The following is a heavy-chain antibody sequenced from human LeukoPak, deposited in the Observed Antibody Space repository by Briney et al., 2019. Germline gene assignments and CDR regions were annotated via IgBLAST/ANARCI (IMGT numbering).Heavy chain of an antibody. D-gene: IGHD3-22*01. CDR3: ARSRWLSDPYFDY. Sequence: KPSETLSLTCTVSGGSISSSSYYWGWIRQPPGKGLEWIGSICYRGSTYYNPSLKSRVTISLDTSKDQFSLKLSSVTAADTAVYYCARSRWLSDPYFDYWGQGTLVTVSS. J-gene: IGHJ4*02. CDR2: ICYRGST. V-gene: IGHV4-39*07. CDR1: GGSISSSSYY.